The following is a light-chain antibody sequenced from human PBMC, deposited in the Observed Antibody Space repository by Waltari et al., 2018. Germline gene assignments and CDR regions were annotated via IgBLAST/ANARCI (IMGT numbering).Light chain of an antibody. CDR3: QYHSSSRVET. Sequence: IVLTQSPGTLSLSPGERATLSCRASQSLNSNYFTWYQQKPGQPPRLLIYGASSRATAVAERFSGSGAGTEFTLTISRLEPEDFAVYYCQYHSSSRVETFGQGTKVE. CDR2: GAS. J-gene: IGKJ1*01. CDR1: QSLNSNY. V-gene: IGKV3-20*01.